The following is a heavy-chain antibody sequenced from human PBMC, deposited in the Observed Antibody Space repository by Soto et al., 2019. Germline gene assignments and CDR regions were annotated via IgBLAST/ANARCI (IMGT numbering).Heavy chain of an antibody. J-gene: IGHJ5*02. CDR3: ARTQGPYCSGGRCLTFDP. CDR1: GGSMSSYY. CDR2: IYFIGST. D-gene: IGHD2-15*01. Sequence: SETLSLTCTGSGGSMSSYYWSWIRQPPGKGLEWIGYIYFIGSTNYNPSLKSRVTISVDTSKNQFSLKLSSVTAADTAVYYCARTQGPYCSGGRCLTFDPWGQGTLVTVSS. V-gene: IGHV4-59*08.